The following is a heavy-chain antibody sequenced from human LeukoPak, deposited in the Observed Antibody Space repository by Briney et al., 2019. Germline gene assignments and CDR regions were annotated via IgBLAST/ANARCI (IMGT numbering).Heavy chain of an antibody. CDR3: ATIAVAGATVFDY. CDR1: GYTFTGYY. Sequence: ASVKVSCKASGYTFTGYYMHWVRQAPGQGLEWMGWINPISGGTNYAQKFQGRVTMTRDTSISTACMELSRLRSDDTAVYYCATIAVAGATVFDYWGQGTLVTVSS. J-gene: IGHJ4*02. D-gene: IGHD6-19*01. CDR2: INPISGGT. V-gene: IGHV1-2*02.